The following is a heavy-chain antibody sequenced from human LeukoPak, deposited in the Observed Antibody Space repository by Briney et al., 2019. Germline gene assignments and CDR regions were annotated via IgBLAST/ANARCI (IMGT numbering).Heavy chain of an antibody. CDR2: MNPNSGNT. D-gene: IGHD3-10*01. Sequence: ASVKVSCKASGYTFTGYYMHWVRQAPGQGLEWMGWMNPNSGNTGYAQKFQGRVTMTRNTSISTAYMELNSLRAEDTAVYYCARDWSYGSGSYNFDYWGQGTLVTVSS. J-gene: IGHJ4*02. CDR1: GYTFTGYY. V-gene: IGHV1-8*02. CDR3: ARDWSYGSGSYNFDY.